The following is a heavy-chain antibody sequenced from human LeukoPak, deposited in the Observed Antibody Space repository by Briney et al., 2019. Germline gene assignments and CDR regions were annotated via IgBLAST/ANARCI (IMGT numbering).Heavy chain of an antibody. CDR3: ARGPINYYYYYMDV. CDR1: GGTFSSYA. V-gene: IGHV1-18*01. Sequence: GASVKVSCKASGGTFSSYAISWVRQAPGQGLEWMGWISAYNGNTNYAQKLQGRVTMTTDTSTSTAYMELRSLRSDDTAVYYCARGPINYYYYYMDVWGKGTTVTVSS. CDR2: ISAYNGNT. D-gene: IGHD5-12*01. J-gene: IGHJ6*03.